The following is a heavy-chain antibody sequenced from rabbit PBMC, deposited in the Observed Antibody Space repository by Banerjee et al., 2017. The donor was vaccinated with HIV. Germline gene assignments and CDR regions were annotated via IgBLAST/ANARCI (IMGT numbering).Heavy chain of an antibody. CDR2: IYAGSSGST. Sequence: QSLEESGGDLVKPGASLTLTCTASGFSFSSSYWICWVRQAPGKGLEWIACIYAGSSGSTAYASWAKGRFTISKTSSTVDLKMTSLTAADTATYFCARAYINGYGGYDLWGQGTLVTVS. CDR1: GFSFSSSYW. V-gene: IGHV1S40*01. J-gene: IGHJ4*01. CDR3: ARAYINGYGGYDL. D-gene: IGHD6-1*01.